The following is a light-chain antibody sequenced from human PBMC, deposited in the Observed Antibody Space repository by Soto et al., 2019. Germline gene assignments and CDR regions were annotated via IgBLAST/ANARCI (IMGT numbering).Light chain of an antibody. CDR2: TAS. V-gene: IGKV1-6*01. CDR3: LQDYSYPFT. Sequence: AIPMTQSPSSLSASVGDRVTITCRATQGIRNDLGWYQQKPGEAPKLLISTASSLQRGVPSRFSGSGYGTDFTLTISSLQPEDFATYYCLQDYSYPFTFGPGTKVDIK. CDR1: QGIRND. J-gene: IGKJ3*01.